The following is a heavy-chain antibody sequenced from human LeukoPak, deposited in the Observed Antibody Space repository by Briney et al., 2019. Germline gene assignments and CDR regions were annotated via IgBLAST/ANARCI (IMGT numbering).Heavy chain of an antibody. CDR1: GASISNYY. J-gene: IGHJ4*02. CDR3: ASIASYGSGSFPFDY. CDR2: IYHSGST. D-gene: IGHD3-10*01. Sequence: SETLSLTCTVSGASISNYYWSWIRQPAGKGLEWIGRIYHSGSTYYNPSLRSRVTISVDTSKNQFSLKLSSVTAVDTAVYYCASIASYGSGSFPFDYWGQGTLVTVSS. V-gene: IGHV4-4*07.